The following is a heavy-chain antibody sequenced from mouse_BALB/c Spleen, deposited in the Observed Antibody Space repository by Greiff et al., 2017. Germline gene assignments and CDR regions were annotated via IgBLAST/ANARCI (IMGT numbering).Heavy chain of an antibody. D-gene: IGHD2-4*01. J-gene: IGHJ3*01. CDR1: GYTFTSYY. Sequence: QVQLQQSGAELVKPGASVKLSCKASGYTFTSYYMSWVKQRPGQGLEWIGEINPSNGGTNFNEKFKSKATLTVDKSSSTAYMQLSSLTSEDSAVYYCTRPIYYDYDWFAYWGQGTLVTVSA. CDR3: TRPIYYDYDWFAY. CDR2: INPSNGGT. V-gene: IGHV1S81*02.